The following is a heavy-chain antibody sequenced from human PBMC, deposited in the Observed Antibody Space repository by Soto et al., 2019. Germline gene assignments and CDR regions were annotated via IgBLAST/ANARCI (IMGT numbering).Heavy chain of an antibody. D-gene: IGHD2-21*01. J-gene: IGHJ4*02. CDR3: APWAGLVTYRGFIGTLDF. Sequence: QVHLVQSGAEVKKPGSSVKISCRASGSTFSKRSITWVRQAPGQGFEWMGGITPAFGTTNFTRNFPGRLTITADEPTTTGYLELSSVTSEDTAVYHWAPWAGLVTYRGFIGTLDFWCQGTMVTVS. CDR2: ITPAFGTT. CDR1: GSTFSKRS. V-gene: IGHV1-69*01.